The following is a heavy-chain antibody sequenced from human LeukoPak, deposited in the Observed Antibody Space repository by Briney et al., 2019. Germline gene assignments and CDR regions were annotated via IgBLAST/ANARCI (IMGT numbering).Heavy chain of an antibody. CDR3: ARDKTGYSYGYFDY. J-gene: IGHJ4*02. D-gene: IGHD5-18*01. V-gene: IGHV3-7*01. Sequence: GGSLRLSCAASGFTFSSYWMSWVRQAPGKGLEWVANIKQDGSEKYYVDSVKGRFTISRANAKNSLYLQMNSLRAEDTAVYYCARDKTGYSYGYFDYWGQGTLVTVSS. CDR2: IKQDGSEK. CDR1: GFTFSSYW.